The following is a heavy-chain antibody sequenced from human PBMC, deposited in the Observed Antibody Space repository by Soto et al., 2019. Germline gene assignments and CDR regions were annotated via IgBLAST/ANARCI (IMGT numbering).Heavy chain of an antibody. Sequence: QVQLQESGPGLVKPSQTLSLTCTVSGGSITSGDYYWSWIRQHPGKGLEWIGYIYYSGSTNYNPSLKSRVTISLDTSKNQFSLRLSPVTAADTAVYYCARERYYFDSSISTPDYWGQGTLVTVSS. J-gene: IGHJ4*02. V-gene: IGHV4-31*03. CDR1: GGSITSGDYY. CDR2: IYYSGST. CDR3: ARERYYFDSSISTPDY. D-gene: IGHD3-22*01.